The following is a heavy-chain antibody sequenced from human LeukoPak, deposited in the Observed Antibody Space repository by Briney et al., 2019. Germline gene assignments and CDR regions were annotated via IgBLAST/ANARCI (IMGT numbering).Heavy chain of an antibody. D-gene: IGHD3-10*01. V-gene: IGHV3-30-3*01. J-gene: IGHJ4*02. CDR1: GFTFSDYA. CDR3: AKVPHYYYGSGSFQFDY. CDR2: ISYDGNNK. Sequence: GGSLRLSCAASGFTFSDYAMHWVRQAPGKGLEWVAVISYDGNNKEYADSVKGRFTISRDNSKNTLYLQMNSLRAEDTAVFYCAKVPHYYYGSGSFQFDYWGQGTLVAVSS.